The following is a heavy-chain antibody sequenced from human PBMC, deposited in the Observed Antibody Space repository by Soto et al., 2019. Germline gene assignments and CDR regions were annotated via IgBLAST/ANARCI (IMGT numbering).Heavy chain of an antibody. CDR3: ARDTGALTYYYDSSGGYYGMDV. D-gene: IGHD3-22*01. CDR2: INSDGSST. Sequence: PGGSLRLSCAASGFTFSSYWMHWVRQAPGKGLVWVSRINSDGSSTSYADSVKGRFTISRDNAKNSLYLQMNSLRAEDTAVYYCARDTGALTYYYDSSGGYYGMDVWGQGTTVTVSS. CDR1: GFTFSSYW. V-gene: IGHV3-74*01. J-gene: IGHJ6*02.